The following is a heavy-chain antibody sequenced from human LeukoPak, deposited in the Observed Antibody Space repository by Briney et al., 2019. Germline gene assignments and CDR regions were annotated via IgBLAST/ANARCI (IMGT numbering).Heavy chain of an antibody. D-gene: IGHD3-10*01. CDR1: GGSISSYY. Sequence: PSETLSLTCTVSGGSISSYYWSWVRQPPEKGLEWIGYIYYSGSTNYNPSLKSRVTISVDTSKNQFSQQLTPVTAADTAVYFCTRGGSNFDYWGQGTLVTVSS. CDR3: TRGGSNFDY. J-gene: IGHJ4*02. CDR2: IYYSGST. V-gene: IGHV4-59*01.